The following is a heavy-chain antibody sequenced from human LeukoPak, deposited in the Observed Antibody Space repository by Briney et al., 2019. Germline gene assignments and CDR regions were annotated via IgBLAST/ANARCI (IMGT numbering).Heavy chain of an antibody. D-gene: IGHD6-13*01. CDR3: ARDLGRGSIAAAGPDY. Sequence: GGSLRLSCAASGFSFSSYAVHWVRQAPGKGLEWVAVISYDGSNKYYADSVKGRFTISRDNSKNPLYLQMNSLRVQDTALYYCARDLGRGSIAAAGPDYWGQGTLVTVSS. V-gene: IGHV3-30-3*01. J-gene: IGHJ4*02. CDR2: ISYDGSNK. CDR1: GFSFSSYA.